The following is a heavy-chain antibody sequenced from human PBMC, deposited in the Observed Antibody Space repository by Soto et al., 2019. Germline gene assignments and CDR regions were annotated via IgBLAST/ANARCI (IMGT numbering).Heavy chain of an antibody. CDR2: IYYSGST. V-gene: IGHV4-59*01. CDR3: AGGYGGYGQLVVFFDY. CDR1: GGSISSYY. J-gene: IGHJ4*02. D-gene: IGHD5-12*01. Sequence: SETLSLTCTVSGGSISSYYWSWIRQPPGKGLEWIGYIYYSGSTNYNPSLKSRVTISVDTSKNQFSLKLSSVTAADTAVYYCAGGYGGYGQLVVFFDYWRQGTLVTVSS.